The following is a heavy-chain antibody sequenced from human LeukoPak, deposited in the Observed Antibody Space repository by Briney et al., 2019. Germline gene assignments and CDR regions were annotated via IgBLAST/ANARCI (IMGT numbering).Heavy chain of an antibody. CDR2: IYYSGST. CDR1: GGSVSSESYY. J-gene: IGHJ4*02. CDR3: AREAMYSYGNNFDY. Sequence: PSETLSLTCTVSGGSVSSESYYWSWIRQPPGKGLEWIGYIYYSGSTNYNPSLKSRVTISVDTSKNQFSLKLSSVTAADTAVYHCAREAMYSYGNNFDYWGQGTLVTVSS. D-gene: IGHD5-18*01. V-gene: IGHV4-61*01.